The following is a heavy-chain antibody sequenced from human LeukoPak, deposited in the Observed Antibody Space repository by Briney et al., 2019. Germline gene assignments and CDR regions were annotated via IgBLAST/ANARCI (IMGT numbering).Heavy chain of an antibody. J-gene: IGHJ4*02. CDR2: IYYSGST. CDR3: ARGRITIFGVVTSPFDY. D-gene: IGHD3-3*01. CDR1: GGSISSYY. V-gene: IGHV4-59*12. Sequence: SETLSLTCTVSGGSISSYYWSWIRQPPGKGLEWIGYIYYSGSTNYNPSLKSRVTISVDTSKNQFSLKLSSVTAADTAVYYCARGRITIFGVVTSPFDYWGQGTLVTVSS.